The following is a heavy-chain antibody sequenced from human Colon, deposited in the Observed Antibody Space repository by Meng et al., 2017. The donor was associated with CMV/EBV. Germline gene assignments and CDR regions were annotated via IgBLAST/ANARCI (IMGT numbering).Heavy chain of an antibody. Sequence: ASAKVSCKASGYTFTSYYMHWVRQAPGQGLEVMGIINTSGGSTSYAQKFQGRVTMTRDTSTSTVYMELSSLRSEDTAVYYCARGSSQNWFDPWGQGTLVTVSS. CDR1: GYTFTSYY. CDR2: INTSGGST. V-gene: IGHV1-46*01. D-gene: IGHD6-13*01. CDR3: ARGSSQNWFDP. J-gene: IGHJ5*02.